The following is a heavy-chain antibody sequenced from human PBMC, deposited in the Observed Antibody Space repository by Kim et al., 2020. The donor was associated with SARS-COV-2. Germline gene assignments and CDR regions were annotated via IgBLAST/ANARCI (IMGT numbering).Heavy chain of an antibody. Sequence: GGSLRLSCAASGFTFSSYAMHWVRQAPGKGLEWVAVISYDGSNKYYADSVKGRFTISRDNSKNTLYLQMNSLRAEDTAVYYCARDYGDYVSYNWFDPWGQGTLVTVSS. CDR1: GFTFSSYA. V-gene: IGHV3-30*04. CDR2: ISYDGSNK. D-gene: IGHD4-17*01. J-gene: IGHJ5*02. CDR3: ARDYGDYVSYNWFDP.